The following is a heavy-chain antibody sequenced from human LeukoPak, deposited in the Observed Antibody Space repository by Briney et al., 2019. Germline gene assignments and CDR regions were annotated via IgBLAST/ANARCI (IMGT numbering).Heavy chain of an antibody. CDR1: GYTFTSYG. CDR2: ISAYNGNT. CDR3: ARDDHYDFWSGFWRL. J-gene: IGHJ4*02. V-gene: IGHV1-18*01. Sequence: ASVKVSCKASGYTFTSYGISWVRQAPGQGLEWMGWISAYNGNTNYAQKLQGRVTMTRDTSTSTVYMELSSLRSEDTAVYYCARDDHYDFWSGFWRLWGQGTLVTVSS. D-gene: IGHD3-3*01.